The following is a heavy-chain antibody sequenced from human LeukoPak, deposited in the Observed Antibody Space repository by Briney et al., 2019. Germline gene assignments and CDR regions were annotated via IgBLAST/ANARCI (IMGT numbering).Heavy chain of an antibody. V-gene: IGHV3-23*01. J-gene: IGHJ4*02. CDR3: ATDQTPPH. CDR2: ISGSGGST. Sequence: GGSLRLSCAASEFTFSSYGMSWVRQAPGKGLEWVSAISGSGGSTYYADSVKGRFTISRDNSKNTLYLLMNSLRAEDTAVYYCATDQTPPHWGQGTLVTVSS. CDR1: EFTFSSYG.